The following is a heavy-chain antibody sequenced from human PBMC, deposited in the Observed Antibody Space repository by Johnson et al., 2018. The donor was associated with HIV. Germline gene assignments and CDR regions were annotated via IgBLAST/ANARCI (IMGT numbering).Heavy chain of an antibody. D-gene: IGHD2-8*01. CDR2: ISWNSGSI. V-gene: IGHV3-9*01. CDR1: GFTFDDYA. Sequence: VQLVESGGGLVQPGRSLRLSCAASGFTFDDYAMHWVRQAPGKGLEWVSGISWNSGSIGYADSVKGRFTISRDNAKNSLYLQMNSLRPEDTAVYYCAKDHLIRAIDIWGQGTMVTVSS. CDR3: AKDHLIRAIDI. J-gene: IGHJ3*02.